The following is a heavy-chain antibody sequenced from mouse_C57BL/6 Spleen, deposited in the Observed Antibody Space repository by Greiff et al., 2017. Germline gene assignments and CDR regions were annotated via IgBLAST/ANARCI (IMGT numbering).Heavy chain of an antibody. Sequence: DVMLVESGGGLVKPGGSLKLSCAASGFTFSSYAMSWVRQTPEKRLEWVATISDGGSYTYYPDNVKGRFTISRDNAKNNLYLQMSHLKSEDTAMYYCARSFITTVDPFAYWGQGTLVTVSA. V-gene: IGHV5-4*03. CDR1: GFTFSSYA. J-gene: IGHJ3*01. D-gene: IGHD1-1*01. CDR2: ISDGGSYT. CDR3: ARSFITTVDPFAY.